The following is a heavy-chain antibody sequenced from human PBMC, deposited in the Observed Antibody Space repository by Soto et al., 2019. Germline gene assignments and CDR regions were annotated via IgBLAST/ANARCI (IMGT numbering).Heavy chain of an antibody. CDR2: ISGSGGST. CDR1: GFTFSSYA. D-gene: IGHD5-18*01. CDR3: AKDHVSAMGAFDY. J-gene: IGHJ4*02. V-gene: IGHV3-23*01. Sequence: GGSLRLSCAASGFTFSSYAMSWVRQAPGKGLEWVSAISGSGGSTYYAGSVKGRFTIPRDNSKNTLYLQMNSLRAEDTAVYYCAKDHVSAMGAFDYWGQGTLVTVSS.